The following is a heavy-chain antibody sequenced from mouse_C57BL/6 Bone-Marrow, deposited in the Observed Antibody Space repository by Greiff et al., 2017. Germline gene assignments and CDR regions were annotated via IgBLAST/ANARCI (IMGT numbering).Heavy chain of an antibody. J-gene: IGHJ4*01. D-gene: IGHD1-1*02. CDR3: ARHGSRLWSYYAMDY. CDR2: FYPGSGSI. V-gene: IGHV1-62-2*01. CDR1: GYTFTEYT. Sequence: QVQLKESGAELVKPGASVKLSCKATGYTFTEYTIHRVKQRFGQGLEWIGWFYPGSGSIKYNEKFKDKATLTADKSSSTVYMELSRLSSEDSAVSFCARHGSRLWSYYAMDYWGQGTSVTVSS.